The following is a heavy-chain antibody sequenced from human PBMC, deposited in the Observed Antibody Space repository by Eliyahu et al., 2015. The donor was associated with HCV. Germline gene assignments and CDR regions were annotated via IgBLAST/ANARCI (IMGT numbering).Heavy chain of an antibody. V-gene: IGHV1-3*01. CDR2: INAGNGNT. J-gene: IGHJ4*02. Sequence: LEWMGWINAGNGNTKYSQKFQGRVTFTRDTSASTAYMELSSLRSEDTAVFYCARGYCTGGSCYSVEYWGPGTLVTVPS. D-gene: IGHD2-15*01. CDR3: ARGYCTGGSCYSVEY.